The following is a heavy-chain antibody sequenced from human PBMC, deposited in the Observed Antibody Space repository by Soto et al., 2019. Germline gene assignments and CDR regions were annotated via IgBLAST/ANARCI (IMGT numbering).Heavy chain of an antibody. CDR3: AREVVRGVQFDY. CDR1: GYTFTNYA. J-gene: IGHJ4*02. D-gene: IGHD3-10*01. Sequence: ASVKVSCKASGYTFTNYAIHWVRQAPGQRLEWMAWVNADSGITKSSQEFRDRVTFTRDTSTNTVYMEMTSLRFEDTAIYYCAREVVRGVQFDYWGQGTLVTVSS. V-gene: IGHV1-3*01. CDR2: VNADSGIT.